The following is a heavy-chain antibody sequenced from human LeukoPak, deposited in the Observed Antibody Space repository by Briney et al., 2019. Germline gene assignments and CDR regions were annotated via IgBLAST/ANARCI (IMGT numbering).Heavy chain of an antibody. CDR2: ISSSSSYI. V-gene: IGHV3-21*01. CDR1: GFTFSSYS. J-gene: IGHJ5*02. Sequence: KSGGSLRLSCAASGFTFSSYSMNWVRQAPGKGLEWVSSISSSSSYIYYADSVKGRFTISRDNAKNSLYLQMNSLRAEDTAVYYCARGGYDYVWGSYRQDTNWSDPWGQGTLVTVSS. D-gene: IGHD3-16*02. CDR3: ARGGYDYVWGSYRQDTNWSDP.